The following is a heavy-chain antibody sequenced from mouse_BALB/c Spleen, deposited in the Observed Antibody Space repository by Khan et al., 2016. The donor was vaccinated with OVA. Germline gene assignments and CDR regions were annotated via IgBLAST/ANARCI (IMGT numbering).Heavy chain of an antibody. CDR3: RRPHYYGSNYYFDY. CDR2: ISIGGGTT. CDR1: GFAFSSYD. Sequence: EVELVESGGGLVKPGGSLKLSCAASGFAFSSYDMSWVRQTPEKRLEWVAYISIGGGTTYYPDTVKGRFTISRDNAKNTLYLQMNSLKSEDTAMYYWRRPHYYGSNYYFDYWGQGTTLTVSS. D-gene: IGHD1-1*01. J-gene: IGHJ2*01. V-gene: IGHV5-12-1*01.